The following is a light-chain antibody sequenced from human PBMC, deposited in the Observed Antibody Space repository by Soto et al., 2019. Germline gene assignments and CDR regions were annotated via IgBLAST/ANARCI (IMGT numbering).Light chain of an antibody. CDR2: YNT. CDR3: QVWDSSNDHVI. CDR1: NIGSKG. Sequence: SYELTQPPSVSVAPGKTASITCGGNNIGSKGVHWYQHKPGQAPVLVIYYNTDRPSGIPERFSGSNSGNTATLTISRVEAGDEADYYCQVWDSSNDHVIFGGGTKLTVL. J-gene: IGLJ2*01. V-gene: IGLV3-21*04.